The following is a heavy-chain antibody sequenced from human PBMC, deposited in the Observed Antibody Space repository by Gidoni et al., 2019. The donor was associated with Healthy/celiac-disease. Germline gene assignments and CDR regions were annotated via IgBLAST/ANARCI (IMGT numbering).Heavy chain of an antibody. CDR3: ARYSSLPYYFDY. CDR2: INHSGSI. J-gene: IGHJ4*02. V-gene: IGHV4-34*01. CDR1: GRAFSGYY. Sequence: QVQLQQWGAGLLTPSEPLSLTCAVHGRAFSGYYWSWTRQPPGNGLEWIGEINHSGSINNNPSLKSRVTISVDTSKKQFSLQLSSVTAADTAVYYCARYSSLPYYFDYWGQGTLVTVSP. D-gene: IGHD6-6*01.